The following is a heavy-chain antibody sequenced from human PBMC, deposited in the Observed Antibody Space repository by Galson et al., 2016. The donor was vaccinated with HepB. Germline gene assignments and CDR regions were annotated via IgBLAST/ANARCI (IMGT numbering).Heavy chain of an antibody. CDR3: ARARVRGVYYYYYGMDV. CDR2: ISGSGGSI. Sequence: SLRLSCAASGFTFSSFAMSWVRQAPGKGLEWVSGISGSGGSIDYGDSVKGRFSISRDRSKNTVYLQMTSLRAEDTAVYYCARARVRGVYYYYYGMDVGGQGTTVTVSS. J-gene: IGHJ6*02. CDR1: GFTFSSFA. D-gene: IGHD3-10*01. V-gene: IGHV3-23*01.